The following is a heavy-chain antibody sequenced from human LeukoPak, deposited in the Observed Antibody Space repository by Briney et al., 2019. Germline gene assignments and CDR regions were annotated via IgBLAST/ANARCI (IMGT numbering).Heavy chain of an antibody. J-gene: IGHJ5*02. CDR1: GFTFSSYA. D-gene: IGHD5-12*01. CDR3: AKDKGDSGYDSLVSFDP. Sequence: GGSLRLSCAASGFTFSSYAMSWVRQAPGKGLEWVSALGGRGGSTYYGDSVKGRFTISRDNPKNTLYLQMNSLRAEDTAVYYCAKDKGDSGYDSLVSFDPWGQGTLVTVSS. V-gene: IGHV3-23*01. CDR2: LGGRGGST.